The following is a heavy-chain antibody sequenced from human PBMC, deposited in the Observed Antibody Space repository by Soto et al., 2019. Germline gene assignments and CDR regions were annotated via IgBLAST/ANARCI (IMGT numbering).Heavy chain of an antibody. CDR2: ISFDGNIK. J-gene: IGHJ4*02. Sequence: VHLVESGGGVVQPGRSLTLSCAASGFTFTNYAMHWVRQAPGKGLEWVSIISFDGNIKYYGDSVKGRVTISRDDSNNTLSLQMNSLTAEDTALYYWAKGGDGSSPFDEWGQGTPVIVSS. V-gene: IGHV3-30*18. CDR1: GFTFTNYA. CDR3: AKGGDGSSPFDE. D-gene: IGHD2-15*01.